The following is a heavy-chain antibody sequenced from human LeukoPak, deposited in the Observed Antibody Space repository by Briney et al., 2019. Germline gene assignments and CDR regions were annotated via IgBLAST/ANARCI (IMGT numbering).Heavy chain of an antibody. J-gene: IGHJ3*02. V-gene: IGHV2-70*11. CDR1: GFSLSTSGMC. Sequence: SGPALVKPTQTLTLTCTFSGFSLSTSGMCVSWIRQPPGKALEWLARIDWDDDKYYSTSLKTRLTISKDTSKNQVVLTMTNMDPVDTATYYCARIPNSSGYSRTNAFDIWGQGTMVTVSS. CDR2: IDWDDDK. D-gene: IGHD3-22*01. CDR3: ARIPNSSGYSRTNAFDI.